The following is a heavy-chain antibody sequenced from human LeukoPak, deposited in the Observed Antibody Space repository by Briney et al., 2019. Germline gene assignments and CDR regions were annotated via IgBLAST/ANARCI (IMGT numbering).Heavy chain of an antibody. CDR2: IYSGATT. V-gene: IGHV3-66*01. J-gene: IGHJ3*02. CDR3: ARDYPNSYYYGSGAPDAFDI. D-gene: IGHD3-10*01. CDR1: GFTFSSYT. Sequence: PGGSLRLSCAASGFTFSSYTMNWVRQAPGKGLEWVSVIYSGATTYNADSVRGRFTISRDNSKNTLYLQMNSLRAEDTAVYYCARDYPNSYYYGSGAPDAFDIWGQGTMVTVSS.